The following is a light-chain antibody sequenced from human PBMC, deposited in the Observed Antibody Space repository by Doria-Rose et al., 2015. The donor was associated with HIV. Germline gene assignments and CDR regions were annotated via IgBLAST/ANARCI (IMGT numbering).Light chain of an antibody. V-gene: IGKV4-1*01. J-gene: IGKJ3*01. Sequence: DIRVTQSPESLGMSLGGRATLNCKSNQSLLYTSKNYLAWYQQKPGQPPKLLIYWASTRQSGVPARFSGSGSGTDFTPTISSLEAEDVAVYYCQQYYDTPSFGPGTTVDIK. CDR2: WAS. CDR1: QSLLYTSKNY. CDR3: QQYYDTPS.